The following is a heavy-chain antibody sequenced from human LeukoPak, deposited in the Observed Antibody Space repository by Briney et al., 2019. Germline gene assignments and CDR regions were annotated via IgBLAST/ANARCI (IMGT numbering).Heavy chain of an antibody. CDR2: ISSSSYI. J-gene: IGHJ4*02. CDR3: ARDDSGSYGMVWGFDY. Sequence: PGGSLRLSCAASGFTFSSYSMNWVRQAPGKGLEWVSSISSSSYIYYADSVKGRFTISRDNAKNSLYLQMNSLRAEDTAVYYCARDDSGSYGMVWGFDYWGQGTLVTVSS. V-gene: IGHV3-21*01. D-gene: IGHD1-26*01. CDR1: GFTFSSYS.